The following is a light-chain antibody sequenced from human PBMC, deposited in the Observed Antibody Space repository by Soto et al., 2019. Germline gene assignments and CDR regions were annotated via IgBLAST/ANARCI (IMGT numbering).Light chain of an antibody. J-gene: IGKJ1*01. Sequence: EIVLTQSPGTLSLSPGERATLSCRASQSVSSSYLAWYQQKPGQAPRLLFYDASTRATGLPDRFSGSGAGTLFTLSISSVQSEDFAIYYCQHYNDWPTFGQGTKVEIK. CDR3: QHYNDWPT. CDR1: QSVSSSY. V-gene: IGKV3D-20*02. CDR2: DAS.